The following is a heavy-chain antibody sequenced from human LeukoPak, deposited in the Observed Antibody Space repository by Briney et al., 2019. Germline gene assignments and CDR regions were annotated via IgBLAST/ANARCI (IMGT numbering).Heavy chain of an antibody. Sequence: PSQTLSLTCTVSGGSISSGDYYWSWIRQPPGKGLEWIGEINHSGSTNYNPSLKSRVTISVDTSKNQFSLKLSSVTAADTAVYYCARGRVNAHPYKGIAVAGPNYWGQGTLVTVSS. V-gene: IGHV4-30-4*08. D-gene: IGHD6-19*01. CDR3: ARGRVNAHPYKGIAVAGPNY. J-gene: IGHJ4*02. CDR2: INHSGST. CDR1: GGSISSGDYY.